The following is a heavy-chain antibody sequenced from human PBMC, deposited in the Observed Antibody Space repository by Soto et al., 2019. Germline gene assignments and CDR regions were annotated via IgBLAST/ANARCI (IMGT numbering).Heavy chain of an antibody. CDR3: ARDYDILTNIPLY. Sequence: WASVKVSCKASGGTFSSYAISWVRQAPGQGLEWMGGIIPIFGTANYAQKFQGRVTITADESTSTAYMELSSLRSEDTAVYYCARDYDILTNIPLYWGQGTLVTVSS. J-gene: IGHJ4*02. CDR1: GGTFSSYA. CDR2: IIPIFGTA. D-gene: IGHD3-9*01. V-gene: IGHV1-69*13.